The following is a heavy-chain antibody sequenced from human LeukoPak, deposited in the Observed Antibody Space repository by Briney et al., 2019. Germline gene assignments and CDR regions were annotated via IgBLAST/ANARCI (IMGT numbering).Heavy chain of an antibody. Sequence: RPSETLSLTRTVSSDSISGYYWSWIRQPAGKGLEWIGRIYPTGTTNYNPSLKSRVSMSVDTSKNQFSLNLNSVTAADTAVYYCARGPYCGGDCFFAYWGQGALVTVSS. CDR2: IYPTGTT. CDR3: ARGPYCGGDCFFAY. J-gene: IGHJ4*02. D-gene: IGHD2-21*01. CDR1: SDSISGYY. V-gene: IGHV4-4*07.